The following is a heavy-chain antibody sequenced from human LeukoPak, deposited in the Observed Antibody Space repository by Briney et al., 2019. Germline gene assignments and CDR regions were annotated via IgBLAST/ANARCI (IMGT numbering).Heavy chain of an antibody. CDR1: GFTISTYG. J-gene: IGHJ4*02. CDR2: ISGGTT. Sequence: GGSLRLSCAASGFTISTYGMSWVRQAPGKGLEWVSSISGGTTYYADSVKGRFTISRDNSKNTVSLQMNSLRAEDTVVYYCAKSVYHSGNYWGQGTLVTVSS. D-gene: IGHD3-10*01. V-gene: IGHV3-23*01. CDR3: AKSVYHSGNY.